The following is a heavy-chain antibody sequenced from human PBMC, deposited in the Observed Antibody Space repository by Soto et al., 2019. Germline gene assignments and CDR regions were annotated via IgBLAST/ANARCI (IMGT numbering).Heavy chain of an antibody. CDR1: VGSISSGCYY. J-gene: IGHJ4*02. CDR2: IYYSGST. CDR3: ARGTTKVVYSTEY. D-gene: IGHD4-4*01. V-gene: IGHV4-31*03. Sequence: SETLSFTCTVSVGSISSGCYYLSWIRQHPGKGLEWIGYIYYSGSTYYNPYLKSRVTISVDTSKNQFSLKLSSVTSADTAVYYGARGTTKVVYSTEYWGQGTMVTLSS.